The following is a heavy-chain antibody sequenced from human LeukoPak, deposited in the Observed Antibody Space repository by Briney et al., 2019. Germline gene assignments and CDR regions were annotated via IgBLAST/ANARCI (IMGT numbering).Heavy chain of an antibody. CDR3: AKVGDGYNLAED. CDR2: ISGSGGST. CDR1: GFAFSSYA. V-gene: IGHV3-23*01. J-gene: IGHJ4*02. Sequence: GGSLRLSCAASGFAFSSYAMSWVRQAPGKGLEWVSAISGSGGSTYYADSVKGRFTISRDNSKNTLYLQMNSLRAEDTAVYYCAKVGDGYNLAEDWGQGTLVTVSS. D-gene: IGHD5-24*01.